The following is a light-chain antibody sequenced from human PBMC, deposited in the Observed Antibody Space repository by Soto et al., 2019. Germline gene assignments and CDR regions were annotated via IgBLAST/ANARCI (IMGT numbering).Light chain of an antibody. J-gene: IGKJ5*01. CDR1: QSVSSN. Sequence: EIVFTHSPGTLSFSPVERATLSCRASQSVSSNLAWYQQKPGQAPRLLIYGASARATGIPARFTGSGSGTEFTLTISSLQSEDFAVYYCQQYNNWPPITFGQGTRLEIK. CDR2: GAS. CDR3: QQYNNWPPIT. V-gene: IGKV3-15*01.